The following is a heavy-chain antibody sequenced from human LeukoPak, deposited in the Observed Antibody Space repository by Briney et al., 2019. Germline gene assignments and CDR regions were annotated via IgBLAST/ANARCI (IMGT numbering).Heavy chain of an antibody. CDR1: GFTFSSYS. J-gene: IGHJ4*02. CDR2: ISSSSSYI. CDR3: ARVSGSGSDFDY. V-gene: IGHV3-21*01. D-gene: IGHD3-10*01. Sequence: GGSLRLPCAASGFTFSSYSMNWVRQAPGKGLEWVSSISSSSSYIYYADSVKGRFTISRDNAKNSLYLQMNSLRAEDTAVYYCARVSGSGSDFDYWGQGTLVTVSS.